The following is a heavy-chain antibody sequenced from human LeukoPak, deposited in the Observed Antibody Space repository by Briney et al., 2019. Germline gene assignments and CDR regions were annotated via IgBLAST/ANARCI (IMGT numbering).Heavy chain of an antibody. Sequence: SETLSLTCIVSGGSISSYYWSWIRQPAGKGLEWIGRLYSSGDTNYNPSLKSRVTMSVDTSKNQFSLKLNSVTAADTAVYYCARNHLGDFDYWGQGTLVTVSS. J-gene: IGHJ4*02. CDR2: LYSSGDT. V-gene: IGHV4-4*07. CDR1: GGSISSYY. CDR3: ARNHLGDFDY.